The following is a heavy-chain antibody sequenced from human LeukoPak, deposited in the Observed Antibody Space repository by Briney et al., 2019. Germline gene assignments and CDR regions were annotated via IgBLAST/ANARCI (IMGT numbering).Heavy chain of an antibody. V-gene: IGHV4-30-4*01. D-gene: IGHD5-12*01. CDR3: AREAIVATITNFDY. CDR1: GGSISSGDYY. CDR2: IYYSGST. J-gene: IGHJ4*02. Sequence: SETLSLTCTVSGGSISSGDYYWSWIRQPPGKGLEWIGYIYYSGSTYYNPSLKSRATISVDTSKNQFSLKLCSVTAADTAVYYCAREAIVATITNFDYWGQGTLVTVSS.